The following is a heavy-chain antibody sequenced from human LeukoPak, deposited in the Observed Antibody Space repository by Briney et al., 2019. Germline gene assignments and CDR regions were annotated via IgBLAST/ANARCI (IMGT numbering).Heavy chain of an antibody. CDR3: SCRGGSGWYSIDY. CDR1: GFDFRTYW. J-gene: IGHJ4*02. V-gene: IGHV3-7*03. D-gene: IGHD6-19*01. CDR2: IRQDGTEK. Sequence: GSLRLSCAASGFDFRTYWMSWVRQAPGKGLEWVANIRQDGTEKYYVDSVKGRFTISRDNAKNSLYLQMNNLRAEDTAVYYCSCRGGSGWYSIDYWGQGTLVTVSS.